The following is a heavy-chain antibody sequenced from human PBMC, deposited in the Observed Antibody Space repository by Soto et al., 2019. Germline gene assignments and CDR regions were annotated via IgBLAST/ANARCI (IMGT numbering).Heavy chain of an antibody. J-gene: IGHJ4*02. CDR2: ISSSSSYI. CDR1: GFTFSNFW. V-gene: IGHV3-21*01. Sequence: PGGSLRLSCAASGFTFSNFWMHRVRQAPGKGPEWVSSISSSSSYIYYADSVKGRFTIPRDNAKNSLYLQMNSLRAEDTAVYYCARDGGIAVAGKDYWGQGTLVTVSS. D-gene: IGHD6-19*01. CDR3: ARDGGIAVAGKDY.